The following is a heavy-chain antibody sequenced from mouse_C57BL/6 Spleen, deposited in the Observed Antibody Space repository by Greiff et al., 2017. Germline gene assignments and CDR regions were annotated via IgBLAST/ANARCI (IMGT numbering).Heavy chain of an antibody. CDR3: ARTVVATHWYFDV. V-gene: IGHV14-2*01. D-gene: IGHD1-1*01. Sequence: EVQLQQSGAELVKPGASVKLSCTASGFNIKDYYMHWVKQRTEQGLEWIGRIDPEDGETKSAPKFQGKATITAETSSNTAYLQLSSVTSEDTAVNYCARTVVATHWYFDVWGTGTTGTVSA. J-gene: IGHJ1*03. CDR2: IDPEDGET. CDR1: GFNIKDYY.